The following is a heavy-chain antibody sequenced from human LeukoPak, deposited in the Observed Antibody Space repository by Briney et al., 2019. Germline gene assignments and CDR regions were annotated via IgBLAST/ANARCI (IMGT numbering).Heavy chain of an antibody. D-gene: IGHD6-19*01. Sequence: SEILSLTCSVTGGSITGYFWIWIRQPPGKGLEWSGYVFYSGGTLYNASIKSRVTISVDTSKTQFSLKLTSVTAADTAVYYCARHITVTYDAFDLWGRGTMVTVSS. J-gene: IGHJ3*01. CDR2: VFYSGGT. CDR3: ARHITVTYDAFDL. V-gene: IGHV4-59*08. CDR1: GGSITGYF.